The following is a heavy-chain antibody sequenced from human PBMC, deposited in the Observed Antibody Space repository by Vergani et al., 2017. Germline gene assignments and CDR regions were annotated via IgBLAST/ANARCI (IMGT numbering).Heavy chain of an antibody. D-gene: IGHD2-2*01. CDR1: GFTFSSYS. CDR3: AGVFCSSTSCYVAAFDY. V-gene: IGHV3-21*01. Sequence: EVQLVESGGGLVKPGGSLRLSCAASGFTFSSYSMNWVRQAPGKGLEWVSSISSSSSYIYYADSVKGRFTISRDNVKNSLYLQMNSLRAEDTAVYYCAGVFCSSTSCYVAAFDYWGQGTLVTVSS. J-gene: IGHJ4*02. CDR2: ISSSSSYI.